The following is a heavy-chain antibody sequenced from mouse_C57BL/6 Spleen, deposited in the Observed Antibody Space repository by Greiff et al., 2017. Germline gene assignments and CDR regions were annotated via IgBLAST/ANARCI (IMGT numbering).Heavy chain of an antibody. CDR1: GYTFTDYY. CDR2: INPYNGGT. CDR3: ARHYDYDLSWFAY. V-gene: IGHV1-19*01. Sequence: EVQLQESGPVLVKPGASVKMSCKASGYTFTDYYMNWVKQSHGKSLEWIGVINPYNGGTSYNQKFKGKATLTVDKSSSTAYMELNSLTSEDSAVYYCARHYDYDLSWFAYWGQGTLVTVSA. J-gene: IGHJ3*01. D-gene: IGHD2-4*01.